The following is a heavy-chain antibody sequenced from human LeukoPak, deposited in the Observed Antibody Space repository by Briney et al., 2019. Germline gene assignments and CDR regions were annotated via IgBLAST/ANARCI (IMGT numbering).Heavy chain of an antibody. D-gene: IGHD3-22*01. CDR2: IWFDGNKK. CDR3: AKDDYYDSSGYYYD. CDR1: GFGFSGYG. Sequence: GGSLRLSCVASGFGFSGYGMHWVRQAPGKGLEWVAVIWFDGNKKFYGDSVKGRFTISRDNAKNSLYLQMNSLRAEDTALYYCAKDDYYDSSGYYYDWGQGTLVTVSS. J-gene: IGHJ4*02. V-gene: IGHV3-33*03.